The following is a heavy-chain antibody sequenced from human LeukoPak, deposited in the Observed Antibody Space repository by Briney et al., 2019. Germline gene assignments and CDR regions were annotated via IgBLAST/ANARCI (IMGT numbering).Heavy chain of an antibody. D-gene: IGHD1-1*01. CDR3: ARHIGYTAWNPDY. J-gene: IGHJ4*02. V-gene: IGHV5-51*01. CDR2: IYPYDSDT. CDR1: GYSFTSYW. Sequence: GESLKISCKASGYSFTSYWIGWVRQMPGKGLEWMGIIYPYDSDTRYSPSFQGQVTISADKSISTAYLQWSNLKASDTAMYYCARHIGYTAWNPDYWGQGTLVTVSS.